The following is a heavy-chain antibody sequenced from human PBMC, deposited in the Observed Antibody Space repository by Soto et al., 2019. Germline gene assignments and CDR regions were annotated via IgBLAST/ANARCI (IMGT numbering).Heavy chain of an antibody. CDR2: IHSIRSII. J-gene: IGHJ4*02. V-gene: IGHV3-48*01. CDR3: TRDARNADYDY. CDR1: GFTFSSHA. Sequence: EVQLVESGGGLVQPGGSLRLSCAVSGFTFSSHAMNWVRQAPGKGLEWVAYIHSIRSIIYYADSVQGRFTISRDNVKNALYLQMDSLRVEDTAVYYCTRDARNADYDYWGQGTLITVSS. D-gene: IGHD3-16*01.